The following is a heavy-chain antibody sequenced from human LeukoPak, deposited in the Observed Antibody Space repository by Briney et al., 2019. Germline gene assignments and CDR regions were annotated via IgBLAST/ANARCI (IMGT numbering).Heavy chain of an antibody. CDR2: MNPNSGNT. V-gene: IGHV1-8*01. D-gene: IGHD3-3*01. J-gene: IGHJ6*02. CDR3: ARFWSGYYYYYYYGMDV. CDR1: GYTFTSYD. Sequence: GASVKVSCKASGYTFTSYDINWVRQATGQGLEWMGWMNPNSGNTGYAQKFQGRVTMTTDTSTSTAYMELRSLRSDDTAVYYCARFWSGYYYYYYYGMDVWGQGTTVTVSS.